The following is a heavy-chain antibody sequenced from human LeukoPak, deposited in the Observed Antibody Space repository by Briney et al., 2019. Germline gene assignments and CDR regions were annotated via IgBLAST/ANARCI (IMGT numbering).Heavy chain of an antibody. CDR2: IYSGGST. D-gene: IGHD1-26*01. CDR3: ARSPPRIVGATYIDY. CDR1: GFTVSSNY. V-gene: IGHV3-53*01. J-gene: IGHJ4*02. Sequence: GGSLRLSCAASGFTVSSNYMSWVRQAPGKGLEWASVIYSGGSTYYADSVKGRFTISRDNSKNTLYLQMNSLRAEDTAVYYCARSPPRIVGATYIDYWGQGTLVTVSS.